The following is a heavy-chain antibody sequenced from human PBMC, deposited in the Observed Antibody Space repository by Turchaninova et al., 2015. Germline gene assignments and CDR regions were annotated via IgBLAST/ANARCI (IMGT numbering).Heavy chain of an antibody. CDR2: IYWDYYK. CDR3: AHLYYDFWSGYYKRVSNNYMDV. Sequence: QITLKESGPTLVKPTQTPTLTSPLSGFSPSTSGVGVCWIRQPPEKAREWLALIYWDYYKRYSPSLKSRLTITKDTSKNQVVLTMTNMDPVDTATYYCAHLYYDFWSGYYKRVSNNYMDVWGKGTTVTVSS. D-gene: IGHD3-3*01. J-gene: IGHJ6*03. V-gene: IGHV2-5*02. CDR1: GFSPSTSGVG.